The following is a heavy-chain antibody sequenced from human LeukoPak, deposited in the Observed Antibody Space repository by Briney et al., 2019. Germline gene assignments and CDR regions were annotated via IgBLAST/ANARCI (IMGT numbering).Heavy chain of an antibody. CDR3: ARGFNDILTGYYYFDY. Sequence: PSETLSLTCAVYGGSFSGYDWSWIRQPPGKGLEWFGEINHSGSTNYNPSLKSRVTISVDTSKNKSSLKLSSVTAADTAVYYCARGFNDILTGYYYFDYWGQGTLVTVSS. J-gene: IGHJ4*02. D-gene: IGHD3-9*01. CDR1: GGSFSGYD. V-gene: IGHV4-34*01. CDR2: INHSGST.